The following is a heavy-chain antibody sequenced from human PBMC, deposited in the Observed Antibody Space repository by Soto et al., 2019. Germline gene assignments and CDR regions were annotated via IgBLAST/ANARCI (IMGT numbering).Heavy chain of an antibody. J-gene: IGHJ6*02. V-gene: IGHV1-69*08. Sequence: QVQLMQSGGEVKKPGSSVKVSCKSSGGKRYTITWVQQAPGQGLEWKGKIIPMFGIATYAQNFQGRVTISADKSTSTAYMELSILRSEDTAVYYCARDSGRSDVVPAAISAMDVWGQGTTVTVSS. CDR3: ARDSGRSDVVPAAISAMDV. D-gene: IGHD2-2*01. CDR1: GGKRYT. CDR2: IIPMFGIA.